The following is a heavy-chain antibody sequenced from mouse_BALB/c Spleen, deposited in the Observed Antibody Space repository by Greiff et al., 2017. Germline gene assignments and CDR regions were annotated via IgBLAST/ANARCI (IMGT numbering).Heavy chain of an antibody. CDR2: ISNGGGST. D-gene: IGHD3-3*01. J-gene: IGHJ3*01. Sequence: VQLVESGGGLVQPGGSLKLSCAASGFTFSSYTMSWVRQTPEKRLEWVAYISNGGGSTYYPDTVKGRFTISRDNAKNTLYLQMSSLKSEDTAMYYCARPASWFAYWGQGTLVTVSA. V-gene: IGHV5-12-2*01. CDR1: GFTFSSYT. CDR3: ARPASWFAY.